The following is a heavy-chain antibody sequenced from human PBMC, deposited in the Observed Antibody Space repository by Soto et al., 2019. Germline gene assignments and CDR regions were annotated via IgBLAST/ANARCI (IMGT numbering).Heavy chain of an antibody. CDR3: ARGGQFAGYYGSGSYYNLYHYYYGMDV. Sequence: ALVKVSCKASGYTFTGYYMHWVRQAPGQGLEWMGWINPNSGGTNYAQKFQGRVTMTRDTSISTAYMELSRLRSDDTAVYYCARGGQFAGYYGSGSYYNLYHYYYGMDVWGQGATVTVSS. CDR2: INPNSGGT. CDR1: GYTFTGYY. V-gene: IGHV1-2*02. J-gene: IGHJ6*02. D-gene: IGHD3-10*01.